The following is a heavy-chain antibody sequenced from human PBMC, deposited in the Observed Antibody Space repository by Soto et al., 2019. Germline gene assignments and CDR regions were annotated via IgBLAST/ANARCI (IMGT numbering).Heavy chain of an antibody. D-gene: IGHD6-13*01. CDR3: ARRHSSSSAFDS. CDR1: GYSFTSYW. J-gene: IGHJ5*01. Sequence: PGESLKISCKGSGYSFTSYWINWVRQMPGKGLEWMGRIDPSDSYTNYSPSFQGHVTISADKSISTAYLQWSSLKASDTAMYYCARRHSSSSAFDSWGQGTLVTVSS. V-gene: IGHV5-10-1*01. CDR2: IDPSDSYT.